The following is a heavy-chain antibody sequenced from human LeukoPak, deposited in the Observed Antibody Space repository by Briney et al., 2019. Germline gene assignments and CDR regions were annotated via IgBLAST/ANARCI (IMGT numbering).Heavy chain of an antibody. Sequence: SATLSLTCTVSGGSISSHYWSWIRQPPGKGLEWIGYIYYSGSTNYNPSLKSRVTISVDTSKNQFSLKLSSVTAADTAVYYCARGGTTDGSYTDMDVWGKGTTVTVSS. CDR2: IYYSGST. D-gene: IGHD3-16*01. J-gene: IGHJ6*03. CDR1: GGSISSHY. V-gene: IGHV4-59*11. CDR3: ARGGTTDGSYTDMDV.